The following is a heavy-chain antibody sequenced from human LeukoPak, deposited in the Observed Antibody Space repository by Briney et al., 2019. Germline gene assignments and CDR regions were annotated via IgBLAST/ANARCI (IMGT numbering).Heavy chain of an antibody. Sequence: ASVKVSCKASGYTFTGYDLHWVRQAPGEGLEWMGRINPNSGGTSYAQKFQGRVTMTRDTSITTAYMELNRLRSDDTAVYYCARQTIAAAEGLYYYYGMGVWGQGTTVTVSS. CDR3: ARQTIAAAEGLYYYYGMGV. CDR2: INPNSGGT. J-gene: IGHJ6*02. D-gene: IGHD6-13*01. CDR1: GYTFTGYD. V-gene: IGHV1-2*06.